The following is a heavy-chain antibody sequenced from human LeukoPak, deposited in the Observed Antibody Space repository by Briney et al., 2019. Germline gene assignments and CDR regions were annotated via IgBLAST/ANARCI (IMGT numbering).Heavy chain of an antibody. V-gene: IGHV3-64D*06. D-gene: IGHD3-10*01. CDR1: GFTFSSYA. J-gene: IGHJ4*02. Sequence: GGSLRLSCSASGFTFSSYAMHWVRQAPGKGLEYVSAISSNGGGPYYADSVKGRFTISRDNSKNTLFLQMSSLRPEDTAVYYCVKGSLMYYYGPGSYLESWGQGTLVTVSS. CDR3: VKGSLMYYYGPGSYLES. CDR2: ISSNGGGP.